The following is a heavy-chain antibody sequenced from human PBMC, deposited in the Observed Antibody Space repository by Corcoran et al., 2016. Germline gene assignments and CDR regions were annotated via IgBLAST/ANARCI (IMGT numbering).Heavy chain of an antibody. Sequence: EVQLVESGGGLVQPGRSLRLSCTASGFTFGDYAMSWFRQAPGKGLEWVGFIRSKAYGGTTEYAASVKGRFTISRDDSKIIAYLQMNSLKTEDTAVYYCTRDGYYGSGATDYWGQGTLVTVSS. CDR3: TRDGYYGSGATDY. J-gene: IGHJ4*02. D-gene: IGHD3-10*01. CDR2: IRSKAYGGTT. V-gene: IGHV3-49*03. CDR1: GFTFGDYA.